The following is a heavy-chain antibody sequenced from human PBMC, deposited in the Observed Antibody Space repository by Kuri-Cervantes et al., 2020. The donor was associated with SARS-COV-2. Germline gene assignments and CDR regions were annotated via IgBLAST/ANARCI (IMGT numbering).Heavy chain of an antibody. CDR1: GFTFSSYA. CDR2: ISGSGGST. V-gene: IGHV3-23*01. Sequence: GESLKISWAASGFTFSSYAMSWVRQAPGKGLEWVSAISGSGGSTYYADSVKGRFTISRDNSKNTLYLQMNSLRAEDTAVYYCARDSVMPRTWGVISSWRGVDYWGQGTLVTVSS. CDR3: ARDSVMPRTWGVISSWRGVDY. D-gene: IGHD6-13*01. J-gene: IGHJ4*02.